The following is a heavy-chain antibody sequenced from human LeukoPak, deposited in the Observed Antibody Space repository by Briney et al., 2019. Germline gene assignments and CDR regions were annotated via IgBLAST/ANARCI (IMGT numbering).Heavy chain of an antibody. CDR1: GFTVSSNY. J-gene: IGHJ4*02. Sequence: GGSLRLSCAASGFTVSSNYKSWVRQAPGKGLEWVSVIYSGGSTYYADSVKGRFTISRDNSKNTLYLQMNGLRAEDTAVYYCARAIRGGGWSPFDYWGQGTLVTVSS. CDR3: ARAIRGGGWSPFDY. CDR2: IYSGGST. V-gene: IGHV3-53*01. D-gene: IGHD3-10*01.